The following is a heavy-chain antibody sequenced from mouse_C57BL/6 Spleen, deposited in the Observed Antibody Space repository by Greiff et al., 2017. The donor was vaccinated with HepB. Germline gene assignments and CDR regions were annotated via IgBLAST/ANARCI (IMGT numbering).Heavy chain of an antibody. Sequence: LQESGAELVKPGASVKISCKASGYAFSSYWMNWVKQRPGKGLEWIGQIYPGDGDTNYNGKFKGKATLTADKSSSTAYMQLSSLTSEDSAVYFCAREGAYYSPWFAYWGQGTLVIVSA. CDR1: GYAFSSYW. J-gene: IGHJ3*01. CDR3: AREGAYYSPWFAY. CDR2: IYPGDGDT. D-gene: IGHD2-12*01. V-gene: IGHV1-80*01.